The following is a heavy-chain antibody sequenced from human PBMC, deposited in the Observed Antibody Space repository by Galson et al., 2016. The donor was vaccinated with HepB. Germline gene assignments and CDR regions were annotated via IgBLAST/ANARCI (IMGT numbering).Heavy chain of an antibody. V-gene: IGHV4-34*01. J-gene: IGHJ6*03. CDR2: INPSGST. Sequence: SETLSLTCAVYGGSFSGYYWSWIRQPPGKGLEWIGEINPSGSTNYNPSLKSRVTISVDTSKNQFSLRLSSVTAADTAVYYCARGDNPDYGDYASAYYYMDVWGKGTTVTVSS. CDR1: GGSFSGYY. D-gene: IGHD4-17*01. CDR3: ARGDNPDYGDYASAYYYMDV.